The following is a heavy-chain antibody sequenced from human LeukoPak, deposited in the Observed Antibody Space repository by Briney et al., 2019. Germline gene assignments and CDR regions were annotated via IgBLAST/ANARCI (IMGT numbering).Heavy chain of an antibody. Sequence: VSVKVSCKTSGYSFTDYIIAWVRQAPGQGLEWLGWIGTYDGHTSYAQKVQGRVTMTTDTSATTAYLELRSLTSDDTALYYCARLMDNNYDGSAFDYWGQGTLVTVSS. CDR1: GYSFTDYI. V-gene: IGHV1-18*01. D-gene: IGHD3-22*01. CDR3: ARLMDNNYDGSAFDY. CDR2: IGTYDGHT. J-gene: IGHJ4*02.